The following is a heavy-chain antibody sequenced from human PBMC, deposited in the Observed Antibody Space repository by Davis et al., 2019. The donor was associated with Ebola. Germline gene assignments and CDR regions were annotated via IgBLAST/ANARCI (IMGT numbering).Heavy chain of an antibody. CDR3: ASPASSSWFKGHYYYGMDV. CDR2: IYYSGST. V-gene: IGHV4-59*12. D-gene: IGHD6-13*01. CDR1: GGSISSYY. Sequence: MPSETLSLTCTVSGGSISSYYWSWIRQPPGKGLEWIGYIYYSGSTNYNPSLKSRVTISVDTSKNQFSLKLSSVTAADTAVYYCASPASSSWFKGHYYYGMDVWGKGTTVTVSS. J-gene: IGHJ6*04.